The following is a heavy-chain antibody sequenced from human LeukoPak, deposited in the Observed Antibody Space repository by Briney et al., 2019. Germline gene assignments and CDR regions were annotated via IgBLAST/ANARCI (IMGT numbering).Heavy chain of an antibody. V-gene: IGHV3-48*01. D-gene: IGHD3-9*01. CDR3: ARDTRDFDWLLDY. CDR1: GFTFSSYA. CDR2: ISSSSSTI. J-gene: IGHJ4*02. Sequence: GGSLRLSCAASGFTFSSYAMHWVRQAPGKGLEWVSYISSSSSTIYYADSVKGRFTISRDNAKNSLYLQMNSLRAEDTAVYYCARDTRDFDWLLDYWGQGTLVTVSS.